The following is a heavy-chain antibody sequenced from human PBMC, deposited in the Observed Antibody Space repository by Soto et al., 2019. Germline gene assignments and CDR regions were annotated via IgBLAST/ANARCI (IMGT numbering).Heavy chain of an antibody. CDR2: IKQDGSEK. CDR1: GFTFSTYW. CDR3: ARMFSSSWYG. D-gene: IGHD6-13*01. Sequence: GGSLRLSCVASGFTFSTYWMSWVRQAPGTGLEWVANIKQDGSEKYYVDSVKGRFTISRDNAKNSLYLQMNSLRAEDTAVYYCARMFSSSWYGWGQGILVTVSS. V-gene: IGHV3-7*05. J-gene: IGHJ4*02.